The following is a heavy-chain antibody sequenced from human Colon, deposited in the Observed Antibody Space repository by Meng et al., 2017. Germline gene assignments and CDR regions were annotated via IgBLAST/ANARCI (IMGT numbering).Heavy chain of an antibody. J-gene: IGHJ5*02. V-gene: IGHV3-74*01. CDR3: AKDLTTEPYNWFDP. Sequence: VRLEEFGGGLVQPGGSLRLSCAASGFTLSSYWMHWVRQAPGKGLVWVSRINSDGSSTYYADSVKGRFTISRDNSKNTLYLQMNSLRAEDTAVYYCAKDLTTEPYNWFDPWGQGTLVTVSS. CDR2: INSDGSST. CDR1: GFTLSSYW. D-gene: IGHD4-17*01.